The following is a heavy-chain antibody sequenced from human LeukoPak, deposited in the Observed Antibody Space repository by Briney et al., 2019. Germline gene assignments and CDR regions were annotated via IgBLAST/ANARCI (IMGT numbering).Heavy chain of an antibody. CDR1: GFTVSSNY. Sequence: GGSLRLSCAASGFTVSSNYMTWVRQAPGKGLEWVSVIYSDGRTFYIDSVKGRFTISRDNSKNTVFLQMNSLRAEDTAVYYCARVVCCGGDCYSGPLAYWGQGTLVTVSS. J-gene: IGHJ4*02. V-gene: IGHV3-53*01. D-gene: IGHD2-21*02. CDR2: IYSDGRT. CDR3: ARVVCCGGDCYSGPLAY.